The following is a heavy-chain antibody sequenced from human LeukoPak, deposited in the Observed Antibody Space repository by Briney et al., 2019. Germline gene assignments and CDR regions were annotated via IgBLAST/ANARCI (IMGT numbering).Heavy chain of an antibody. CDR2: IYPSGNT. Sequence: SETLSLTCSVSGGSMRSFYWSWIRQPAGRGLEWIGRIYPSGNTNYNPSLKSRVTMSTDTSKTQFSLKLSSVTAADTAVYYCARDFFGGGYNYWGKETLVTAPS. J-gene: IGHJ4*02. V-gene: IGHV4-4*07. CDR1: GGSMRSFY. D-gene: IGHD3-3*01. CDR3: ARDFFGGGYNY.